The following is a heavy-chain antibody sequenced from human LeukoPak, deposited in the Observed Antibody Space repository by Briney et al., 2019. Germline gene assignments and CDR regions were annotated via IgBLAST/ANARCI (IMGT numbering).Heavy chain of an antibody. CDR2: IYYSGST. D-gene: IGHD6-6*01. CDR3: ARGQGAARIDY. V-gene: IGHV4-39*07. Sequence: PSATPSLTCTLSARSISSSSSYSGWIRQPPGKGLGWIGSIYYSGSTYYNPSLKSRVTISVDTSKNQFSLKLSSVTAADTAVYDCARGQGAARIDYWGQGTLVTVSS. CDR1: ARSISSSSSY. J-gene: IGHJ4*02.